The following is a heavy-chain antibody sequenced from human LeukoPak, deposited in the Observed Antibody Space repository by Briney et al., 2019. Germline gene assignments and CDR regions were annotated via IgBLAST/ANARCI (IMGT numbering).Heavy chain of an antibody. J-gene: IGHJ6*03. CDR1: GFTFSGFA. CDR3: AKDRSQTVNIFYMYG. D-gene: IGHD2-15*01. CDR2: ILDTGAGT. V-gene: IGHV3-23*01. Sequence: GGSLRLSCAASGFTFSGFAMSWVRQAPGKGLEWVSAILDTGAGTYYADSVKGRFTISRDNSKNTLYLQMNSLRAEDTAVYYCAKDRSQTVNIFYMYGWGKGTTVTFS.